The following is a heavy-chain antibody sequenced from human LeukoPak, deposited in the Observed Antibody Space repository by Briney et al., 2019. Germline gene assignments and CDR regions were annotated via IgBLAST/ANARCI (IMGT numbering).Heavy chain of an antibody. CDR2: IHYDGNT. CDR3: ARHSLNNYGSYY. V-gene: IGHV4-39*01. Sequence: PSETLSLTCTVSGVSISSNSWTWIRQPPGKGLEWIGSIHYDGNTYYKPSLKSRVTISVDTSKIQFSLRLSSATAADMATYYCARHSLNNYGSYYWGQGTLVTVSS. J-gene: IGHJ4*02. CDR1: GVSISSNS. D-gene: IGHD5-24*01.